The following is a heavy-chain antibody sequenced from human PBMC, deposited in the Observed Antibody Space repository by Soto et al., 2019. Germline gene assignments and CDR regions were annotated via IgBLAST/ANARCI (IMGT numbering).Heavy chain of an antibody. J-gene: IGHJ5*02. Sequence: PQLPMQSQTLSLTCAISGDSVSSNSAAWNWIRQSPSRGLEWLGRTYYRSKWYNDYAVSVKSRITINPDTSKNQFSLQLNSVTPEDTAVYYCARDLPLTGEGWFDPWGQGTLVTVSS. CDR1: GDSVSSNSAA. CDR3: ARDLPLTGEGWFDP. D-gene: IGHD7-27*01. CDR2: TYYRSKWYN. V-gene: IGHV6-1*01.